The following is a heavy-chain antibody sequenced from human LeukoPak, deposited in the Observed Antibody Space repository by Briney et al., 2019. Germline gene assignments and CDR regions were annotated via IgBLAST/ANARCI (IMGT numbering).Heavy chain of an antibody. V-gene: IGHV1-69*13. CDR2: IIPIFGTA. CDR3: ARGRLPVTTPTGMDY. J-gene: IGHJ4*02. CDR1: GGTFSSYA. D-gene: IGHD4-17*01. Sequence: SVKVSCKASGGTFSSYAISWVRQAPGQGLEWMGGIIPIFGTANYAQKFQGRVTITADESTSTAYMELSSLRSEDTAVYYCARGRLPVTTPTGMDYWGQGTLVTVSS.